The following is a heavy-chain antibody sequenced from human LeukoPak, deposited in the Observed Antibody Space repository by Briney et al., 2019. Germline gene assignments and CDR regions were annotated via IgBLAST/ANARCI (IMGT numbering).Heavy chain of an antibody. CDR3: TRTGLGDRLGNGLDA. CDR1: GFAIIGYA. J-gene: IGHJ5*02. Sequence: GGSLRLSCAASGFAIIGYAMYWVRQAPGKGLEFVASISHDTTERYRESVKGRFTISRDTSKKTVYLQMNTLRAEDSALYYCTRTGLGDRLGNGLDAWGQGTQVTVSS. D-gene: IGHD3-9*01. V-gene: IGHV3-30*04. CDR2: ISHDTTE.